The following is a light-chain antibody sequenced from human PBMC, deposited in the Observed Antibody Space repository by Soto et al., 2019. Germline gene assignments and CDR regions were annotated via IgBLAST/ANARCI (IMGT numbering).Light chain of an antibody. CDR2: GAS. CDR3: QQYSSWPLT. J-gene: IGKJ4*01. CDR1: QSVRSN. Sequence: EIVMTQSPATLSVSPGERATLSCRASQSVRSNYLSWYQQKPGQAPRLLIYGASTRATGFPARFSGSGSGTEFTLTLSSLQSEDFAVYYCQQYSSWPLTFGGGTKVEIK. V-gene: IGKV3-15*01.